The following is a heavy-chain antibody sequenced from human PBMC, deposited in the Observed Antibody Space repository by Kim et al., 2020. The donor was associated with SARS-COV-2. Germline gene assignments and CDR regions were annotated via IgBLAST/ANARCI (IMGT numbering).Heavy chain of an antibody. D-gene: IGHD3-16*02. V-gene: IGHV4-34*01. CDR2: INHSGST. Sequence: SETLSLTCAVYGGSFSGYYWSWIRQPPGKGLEWIGEINHSGSTNYNPSLKSRVTISVDTSKNQFSLKLSSVTAADTAVYYCARGRGVWGSYRPKGPYYFDYWGQGTLVTVSS. J-gene: IGHJ4*02. CDR1: GGSFSGYY. CDR3: ARGRGVWGSYRPKGPYYFDY.